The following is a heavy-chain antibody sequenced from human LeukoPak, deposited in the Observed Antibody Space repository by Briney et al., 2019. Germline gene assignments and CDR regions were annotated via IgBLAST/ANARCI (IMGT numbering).Heavy chain of an antibody. D-gene: IGHD5-12*01. V-gene: IGHV4-59*12. CDR2: IYYSGST. CDR3: ARDRTIRGYTFDM. CDR1: GGSISSYY. J-gene: IGHJ3*02. Sequence: SETLSLTCTVSGGSISSYYWSWIRQPPGKGLEWIGYIYYSGSTYYNPSLKSRVTMSVDTSKNQFSLKLSSVTAADTAVYYCARDRTIRGYTFDMWGQGTMVTVSS.